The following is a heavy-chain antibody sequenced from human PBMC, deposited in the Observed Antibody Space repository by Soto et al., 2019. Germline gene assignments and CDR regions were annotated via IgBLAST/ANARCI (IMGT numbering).Heavy chain of an antibody. J-gene: IGHJ4*02. CDR3: ARDSRVGATRSGFDY. CDR1: GFTFSSYA. D-gene: IGHD1-26*01. V-gene: IGHV3-23*01. CDR2: ISGSGGST. Sequence: LRLSCAASGFTFSSYAMSWVRQAPGKGLEWVSAISGSGGSTYYADSVKGRFTISRDNSKNTLYLQMNSLRAEDTAVYYCARDSRVGATRSGFDYWGQGTLVTVSS.